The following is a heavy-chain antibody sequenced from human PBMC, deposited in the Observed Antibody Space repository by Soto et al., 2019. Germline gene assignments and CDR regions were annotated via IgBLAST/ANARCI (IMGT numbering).Heavy chain of an antibody. CDR1: GGSISGYY. J-gene: IGHJ4*02. V-gene: IGHV4-59*01. Sequence: QVQLQQSGPGLVKPSETLSLTCTVSGGSISGYYWSWIRQPPGKGLEWIGYIYYSGSSNYNPSLKSRVTIALDTSKNQFSLRLRSVTAADTAVYYCARARYDSSGYYYFDSWGQGTLVTVSS. D-gene: IGHD3-22*01. CDR2: IYYSGSS. CDR3: ARARYDSSGYYYFDS.